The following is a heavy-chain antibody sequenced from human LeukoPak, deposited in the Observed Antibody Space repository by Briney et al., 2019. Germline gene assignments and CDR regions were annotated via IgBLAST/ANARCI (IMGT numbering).Heavy chain of an antibody. CDR3: ARVGYYDPSGYLYYFDY. J-gene: IGHJ4*02. V-gene: IGHV1-18*01. D-gene: IGHD3-22*01. Sequence: GGSVRLSCAASGYTFTSYGMSWVRQAPGKGLEWMACISAYNGNTNYAQKLQGRVTITTDTSTSTAYMQLRSLRSDDTAVYYCARVGYYDPSGYLYYFDYWGQGTLVTVSS. CDR1: GYTFTSYG. CDR2: ISAYNGNT.